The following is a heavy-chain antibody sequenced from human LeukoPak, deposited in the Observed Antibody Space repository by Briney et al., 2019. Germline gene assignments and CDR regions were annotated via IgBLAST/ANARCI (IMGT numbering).Heavy chain of an antibody. CDR2: IYYSGST. CDR3: ASSSDLCRFDP. J-gene: IGHJ5*02. D-gene: IGHD2-21*02. Sequence: TPSETLSLTCTVSGASIRTYHWVWIRQPPGKGLEWIGYIYYSGSTNYSPSLKSRLSISVDTSKNQFSLRLSSVTAADTAVYYCASSSDLCRFDPWGQGTLVTVSS. CDR1: GASIRTYH. V-gene: IGHV4-59*08.